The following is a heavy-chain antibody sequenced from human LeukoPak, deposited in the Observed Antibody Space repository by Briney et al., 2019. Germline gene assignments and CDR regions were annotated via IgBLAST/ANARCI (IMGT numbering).Heavy chain of an antibody. Sequence: ASVKVSCKASGYTFTSYGISWVRQAPGQGLEWMGWISAYNGNTNYAQKLQGRVTMTTDTSTSTAYMGLRSLRSDDTAVYYCARGYSSGWTRCDFDYWGQGTLVTVSS. CDR3: ARGYSSGWTRCDFDY. CDR1: GYTFTSYG. CDR2: ISAYNGNT. J-gene: IGHJ4*02. V-gene: IGHV1-18*01. D-gene: IGHD6-19*01.